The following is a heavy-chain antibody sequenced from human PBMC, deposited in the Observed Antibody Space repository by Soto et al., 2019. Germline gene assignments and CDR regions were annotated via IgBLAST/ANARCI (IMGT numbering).Heavy chain of an antibody. CDR2: IRTSSSII. J-gene: IGHJ2*01. CDR1: GFTLSSYT. Sequence: EVRLVESGGGLVKPGGSLRLSCAASGFTLSSYTMKWVRQAPGRGLEGVSSIRTSSSIIYYADSVKGRFTISRDNTHNPRCLQLTSLNAEGTGVDYCAGADSSGYSWYFDLWGRGTLVTVSS. CDR3: AGADSSGYSWYFDL. D-gene: IGHD3-22*01. V-gene: IGHV3-21*01.